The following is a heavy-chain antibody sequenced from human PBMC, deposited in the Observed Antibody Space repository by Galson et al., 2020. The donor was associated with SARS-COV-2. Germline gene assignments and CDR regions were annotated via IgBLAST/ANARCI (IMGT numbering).Heavy chain of an antibody. CDR3: GADPYGGSIGG. V-gene: IGHV3-53*01. CDR1: VFPVSTYY. CDR2: IYSDATA. D-gene: IGHD3-10*01. J-gene: IGHJ4*02. Sequence: GGSLRLSCASVFPVSTYYMSWVRQAPGKGLEWVALIYSDATAHYADIVKGRFIISRDNSKNTVFLQMNNLRVDDTAIYYCGADPYGGSIGGWGQGTLVTVTS.